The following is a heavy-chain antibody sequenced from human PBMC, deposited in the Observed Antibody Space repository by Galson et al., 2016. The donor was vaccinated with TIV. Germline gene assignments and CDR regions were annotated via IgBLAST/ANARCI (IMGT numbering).Heavy chain of an antibody. Sequence: SLRLSCAASGFSFRNYVMNWVRLAPGKGLEWVSSVSLSGAYTYYADSVKGRFTISRDNSKYTLFLQLNSLTAGDTATYYCAKVGKSGDYSWDAFDVWGQGTMVTVSS. D-gene: IGHD1-26*01. V-gene: IGHV3-23*01. J-gene: IGHJ3*01. CDR1: GFSFRNYV. CDR3: AKVGKSGDYSWDAFDV. CDR2: VSLSGAYT.